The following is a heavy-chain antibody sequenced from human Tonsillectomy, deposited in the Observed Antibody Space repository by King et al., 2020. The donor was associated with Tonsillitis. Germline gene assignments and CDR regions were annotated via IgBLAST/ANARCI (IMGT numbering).Heavy chain of an antibody. CDR1: GFTFSRYE. D-gene: IGHD3-10*01. CDR3: ARYYGSGSYLDY. V-gene: IGHV3-48*03. CDR2: ISSSGSII. Sequence: VQLVESGGGLVQPGGSLRLSCAASGFTFSRYEMNWVRQAPGKGLEWVSDISSSGSIIQYADSLKGRFTISRDNAKNSLYLQMNSLRAEDTAVYYCARYYGSGSYLDYWGQGTLVTVSS. J-gene: IGHJ4*02.